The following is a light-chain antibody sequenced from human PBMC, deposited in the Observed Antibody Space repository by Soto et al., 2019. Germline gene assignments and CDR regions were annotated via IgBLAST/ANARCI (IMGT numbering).Light chain of an antibody. V-gene: IGLV2-14*01. Sequence: QSALTQPASVSGSLGQSITISCTGTSSDVGTYSYVSWYQQHPGKAPKLMIYDVSNRPSGVSYRFSGSKSGSTASLTISGLQPEDEADYYCSSFTSSTTLEVFGTGTKLTVL. CDR2: DVS. CDR1: SSDVGTYSY. CDR3: SSFTSSTTLEV. J-gene: IGLJ1*01.